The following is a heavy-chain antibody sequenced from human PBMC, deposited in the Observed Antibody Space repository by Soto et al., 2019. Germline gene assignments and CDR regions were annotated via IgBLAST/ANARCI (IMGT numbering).Heavy chain of an antibody. CDR1: GGSISSGGYY. Sequence: QVQLQESGPGLVKPSQTLSLTCTVSGGSISSGGYYWSWIRQHPGKGLEWIGYIYYSGSTYYNPSLKSRVTISVDTSKNQFSLKLSAVTAADTAVYYCARDGGSSTRYGMDVWCQGTTVTVSS. V-gene: IGHV4-31*03. D-gene: IGHD2-15*01. CDR2: IYYSGST. J-gene: IGHJ6*02. CDR3: ARDGGSSTRYGMDV.